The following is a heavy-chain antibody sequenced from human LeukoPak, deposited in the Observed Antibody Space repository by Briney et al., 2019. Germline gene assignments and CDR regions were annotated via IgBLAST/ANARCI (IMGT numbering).Heavy chain of an antibody. CDR2: ISYDGTNK. CDR1: GFTFSNYG. CDR3: AKEEGVMAIAGSPSGY. V-gene: IGHV3-30*18. J-gene: IGHJ4*02. D-gene: IGHD2-21*01. Sequence: GGSLRLSCAASGFTFSNYGIHWVRQAQGKGLEWVAIISYDGTNKYYADSVKGRFTISRDNSKNTLYLQMNSLRAEDTAMYYCAKEEGVMAIAGSPSGYWGQGTLVTVSS.